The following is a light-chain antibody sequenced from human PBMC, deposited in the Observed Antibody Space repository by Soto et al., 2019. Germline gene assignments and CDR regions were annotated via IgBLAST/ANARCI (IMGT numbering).Light chain of an antibody. CDR3: SSYAGSNIFYV. CDR1: SSDIGAYNY. V-gene: IGLV2-8*01. Sequence: QSVLTQPPSASGSPGQSVTISCTGTSSDIGAYNYVSWYQQHPGKAPKLIIYEVSKRPSGVPDRFSGSKSGNTASLTVSGLQAEDEADYYCSSYAGSNIFYVFGTGTKVTVL. J-gene: IGLJ1*01. CDR2: EVS.